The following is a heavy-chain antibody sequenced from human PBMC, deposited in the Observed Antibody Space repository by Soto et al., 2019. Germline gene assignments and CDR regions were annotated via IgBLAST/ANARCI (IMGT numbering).Heavy chain of an antibody. CDR3: AGEGLPSSVDY. D-gene: IGHD6-6*01. CDR2: IIPILGIA. V-gene: IGHV1-69*08. J-gene: IGHJ4*02. CDR1: GGTFSSYT. Sequence: QVQLVQSGAEVKKPGSSVKVSCKASGGTFSSYTISWVRQAPGQGLEWMGRIIPILGIANYAQKFQGRVTXTXXKSTSTPYMELRSLRSADTAVYYCAGEGLPSSVDYWGQGTLVTVSS.